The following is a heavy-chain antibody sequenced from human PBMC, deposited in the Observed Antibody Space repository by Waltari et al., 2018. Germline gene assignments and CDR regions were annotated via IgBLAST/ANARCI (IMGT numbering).Heavy chain of an antibody. Sequence: QVQLQESGPGLVRPSQTLSLTCAVSGGSVSGGTSYWRVVRQPAGKGLEWIGRGFSSGFTNYSPSLTSRVTISVDPSKTHFSLNLSSVTAADSAVYYCARTLEKTYGGWYLDPWGQGIRVTLSS. CDR2: GFSSGFT. V-gene: IGHV4-61*02. CDR1: GGSVSGGTSY. D-gene: IGHD6-19*01. CDR3: ARTLEKTYGGWYLDP. J-gene: IGHJ5*02.